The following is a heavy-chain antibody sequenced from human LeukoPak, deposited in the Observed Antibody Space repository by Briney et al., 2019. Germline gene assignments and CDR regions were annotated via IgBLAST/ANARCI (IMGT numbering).Heavy chain of an antibody. CDR2: IIPILGIA. V-gene: IGHV1-69*04. D-gene: IGHD3-22*01. Sequence: LVKVSCKASGGTFSSYAISWVRQAPGQGLEWMGRIIPILGIANYAQKFQGRVTITADKSTSTAYMELSSLRSEDTAVYYCARDRGYDSSGYSPTGPLFDYWGQGTLVTVSS. J-gene: IGHJ4*02. CDR1: GGTFSSYA. CDR3: ARDRGYDSSGYSPTGPLFDY.